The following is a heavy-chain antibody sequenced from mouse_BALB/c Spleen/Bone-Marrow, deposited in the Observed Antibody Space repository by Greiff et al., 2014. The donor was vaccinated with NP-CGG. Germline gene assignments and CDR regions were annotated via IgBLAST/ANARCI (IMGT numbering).Heavy chain of an antibody. CDR3: ATYYYGSSWGFAY. CDR1: GFNIKDTY. CDR2: IDPANGNT. J-gene: IGHJ3*01. D-gene: IGHD1-1*01. V-gene: IGHV14-3*02. Sequence: VQLQQPGAELVKPGASVKLSCTASGFNIKDTYMHWVKQRPEQGLEWIGRIDPANGNTKYDPKFQGKATITADTSSNTAYLQLSSLTSEDTAVYYCATYYYGSSWGFAYWGQGILVTVSA.